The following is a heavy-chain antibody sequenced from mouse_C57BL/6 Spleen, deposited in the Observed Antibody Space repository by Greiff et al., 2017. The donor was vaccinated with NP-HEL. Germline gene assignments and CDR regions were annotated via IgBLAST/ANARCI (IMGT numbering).Heavy chain of an antibody. D-gene: IGHD1-1*01. CDR1: GYTFTSYW. V-gene: IGHV1-52*01. CDR2: IDPSDSET. J-gene: IGHJ4*01. Sequence: QVQLQQPGAELVRPGSSVKLSCKASGYTFTSYWMHWVKQRPIQGLEWIGNIDPSDSETHYNQKFKDKATLTVDKSSSTAYMQLSSLTSEDSAFYYCARGGSGSSYDYYAMDYWGQGTSVTVSS. CDR3: ARGGSGSSYDYYAMDY.